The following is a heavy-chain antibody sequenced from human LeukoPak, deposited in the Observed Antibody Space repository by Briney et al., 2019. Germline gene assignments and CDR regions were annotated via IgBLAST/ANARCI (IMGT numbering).Heavy chain of an antibody. CDR3: ANEIRPNDY. V-gene: IGHV3-23*01. CDR1: GFTFSDYA. J-gene: IGHJ4*02. Sequence: GGSLRLSCAASGFTFSDYAVTWVRQAPGKGLEWVSSITGGTTYTYYADSMKGRFTISRDNSKNTVYLQMNSLGAEDTAIYYCANEIRPNDYWGQGTLVTVSS. CDR2: ITGGTTYT. D-gene: IGHD6-6*01.